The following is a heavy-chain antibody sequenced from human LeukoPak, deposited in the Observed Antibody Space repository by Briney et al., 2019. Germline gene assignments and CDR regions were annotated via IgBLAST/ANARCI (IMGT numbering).Heavy chain of an antibody. CDR1: GYSFTSYW. Sequence: GDSLKTSCKGSGYSFTSYWISWVRQMPGKGLEWMGRIDPSESYTNYSPSFQGHVTMSADKSISTAYLQWSSLKASDTAIYYCARGSYLTADYWGQGTLVTVSS. CDR2: IDPSESYT. V-gene: IGHV5-10-1*01. CDR3: ARGSYLTADY. D-gene: IGHD1-20*01. J-gene: IGHJ4*02.